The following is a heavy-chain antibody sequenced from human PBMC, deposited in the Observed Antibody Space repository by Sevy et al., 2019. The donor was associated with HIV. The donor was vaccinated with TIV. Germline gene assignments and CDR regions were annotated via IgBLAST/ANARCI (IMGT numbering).Heavy chain of an antibody. Sequence: GGSLRLSCAASGFTFSSYAMHWVRQAPGKGLEWVAVISYDGSNKYYADSVKGRFTISRDNSKNTLYLQMNSLRAEDTAVYYCAIEDYDSSGYSSPLDYWGQGTLVTVSS. CDR1: GFTFSSYA. V-gene: IGHV3-30-3*01. J-gene: IGHJ4*02. CDR3: AIEDYDSSGYSSPLDY. CDR2: ISYDGSNK. D-gene: IGHD3-22*01.